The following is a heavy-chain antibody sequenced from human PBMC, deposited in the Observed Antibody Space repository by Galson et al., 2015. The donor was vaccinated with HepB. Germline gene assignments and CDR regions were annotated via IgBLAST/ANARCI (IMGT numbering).Heavy chain of an antibody. V-gene: IGHV3-30*04. CDR1: GFTFSSYA. CDR2: LSSHGDNE. CDR3: ARTCYFDY. Sequence: SLRLSCAASGFTFSSYAVNWVRQAPGKGLEWVAVLSSHGDNEYYADSVKGRFTISRDNSENTVYLQMHSLRVEDTAVYYCARTCYFDYWGQGTLVTVSS. J-gene: IGHJ4*02.